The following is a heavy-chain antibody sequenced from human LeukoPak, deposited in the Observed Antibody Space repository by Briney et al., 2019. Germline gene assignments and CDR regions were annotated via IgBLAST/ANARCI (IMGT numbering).Heavy chain of an antibody. Sequence: KSSETLSLTCAVYGGSFSGYYWSWIRQPPGKGLEWIGEINHSGSTNYNPSLKSRVTISVDTSKNQFSLKLSSVTAADTAVYYCARHRGVSNWFDPWGQGTLVTVSS. D-gene: IGHD6-13*01. CDR1: GGSFSGYY. V-gene: IGHV4-34*01. CDR2: INHSGST. CDR3: ARHRGVSNWFDP. J-gene: IGHJ5*02.